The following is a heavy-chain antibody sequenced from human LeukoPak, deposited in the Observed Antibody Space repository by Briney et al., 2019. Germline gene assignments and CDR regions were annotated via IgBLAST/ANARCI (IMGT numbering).Heavy chain of an antibody. V-gene: IGHV3-23*01. CDR1: GFTFSSYA. CDR3: AKGNTYYYGSGSNYFDY. D-gene: IGHD3-10*01. J-gene: IGHJ4*02. Sequence: GGSLRLSCAASGFTFSSYAVSWVRQAPGKGLEWVSAISGSGGSTYYADSVKGRFTISRDNSKNTLYLQMNSLRAEDTAVYYCAKGNTYYYGSGSNYFDYWGQGTLVTVSS. CDR2: ISGSGGST.